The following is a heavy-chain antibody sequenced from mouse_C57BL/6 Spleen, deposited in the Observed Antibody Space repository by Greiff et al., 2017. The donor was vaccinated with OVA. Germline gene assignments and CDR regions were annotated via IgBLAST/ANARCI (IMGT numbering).Heavy chain of an antibody. CDR3: ARPGDGYYGFAY. V-gene: IGHV5-17*01. J-gene: IGHJ3*01. D-gene: IGHD2-3*01. Sequence: DVMLVESGGGLVKPGGSLKLSCAASGFTFSDYGMHWVRQAPEKGLEWVAYISSGSSTIYYADTVKGRFTISRDNAKNTLFLQMTSLRSEDTAMYYCARPGDGYYGFAYWGQGTLVTVSA. CDR1: GFTFSDYG. CDR2: ISSGSSTI.